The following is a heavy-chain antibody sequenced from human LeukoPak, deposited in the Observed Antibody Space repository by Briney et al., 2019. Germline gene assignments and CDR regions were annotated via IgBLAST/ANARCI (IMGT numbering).Heavy chain of an antibody. J-gene: IGHJ5*02. CDR3: ARGKTGTTWNWFDP. D-gene: IGHD1-7*01. V-gene: IGHV4-4*02. Sequence: SETLSLTCAVSGGSISSSNWWRWVRRPPGKGLEWIGEIYHSGSTNYNPSLKSRVTISVDKSKNQFSLKLSSVTAADTAVYYCARGKTGTTWNWFDPWGQGTLVTVSS. CDR2: IYHSGST. CDR1: GGSISSSNW.